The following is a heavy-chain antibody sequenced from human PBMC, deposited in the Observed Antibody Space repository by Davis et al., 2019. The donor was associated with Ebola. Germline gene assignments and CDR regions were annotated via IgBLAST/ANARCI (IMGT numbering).Heavy chain of an antibody. Sequence: GSLKISCAASGFTFSSNSMHWARQAPGKGLEWVAFISHDGSNKDYADSVKGRFTISRDNAKNSLYLQMNSLTDEDTAVYYCARVESSFYAGDYWGQGTLVTVSS. D-gene: IGHD6-13*01. CDR1: GFTFSSNS. CDR3: ARVESSFYAGDY. CDR2: ISHDGSNK. V-gene: IGHV3-30*04. J-gene: IGHJ4*02.